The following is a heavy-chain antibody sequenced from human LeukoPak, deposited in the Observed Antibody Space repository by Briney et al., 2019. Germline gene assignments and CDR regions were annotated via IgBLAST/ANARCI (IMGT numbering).Heavy chain of an antibody. CDR1: GFTFSSYS. J-gene: IGHJ4*02. CDR3: AKRNYDFWNTYYSGYYFDY. CDR2: ISSSSSTI. D-gene: IGHD3-3*01. V-gene: IGHV3-48*02. Sequence: GGSLRLSCAASGFTFSSYSMNWVRQAPGKGLEWVSYISSSSSTIYYADSVKGRFTISRDNAKNSLYLQMNSLRDEDTAVYYCAKRNYDFWNTYYSGYYFDYWGQGTLVTVSS.